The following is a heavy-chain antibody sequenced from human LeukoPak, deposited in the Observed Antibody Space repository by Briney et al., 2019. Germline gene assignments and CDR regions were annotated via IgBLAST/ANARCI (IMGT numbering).Heavy chain of an antibody. Sequence: GGSLRLSCAASGFTFNSYEMNGVRQAPGKGLEWVSYISSSGSTIYYADSVKGRFTISGDNAKNSLYLQMSSLRAEDTAVYYCAIVDTAMAEIDYWGQGTLVTVSS. CDR2: ISSSGSTI. D-gene: IGHD5-18*01. CDR3: AIVDTAMAEIDY. CDR1: GFTFNSYE. V-gene: IGHV3-48*03. J-gene: IGHJ4*02.